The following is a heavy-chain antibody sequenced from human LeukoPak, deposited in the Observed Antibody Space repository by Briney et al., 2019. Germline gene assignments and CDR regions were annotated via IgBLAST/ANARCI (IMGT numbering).Heavy chain of an antibody. J-gene: IGHJ4*02. CDR2: MNPNSGNT. V-gene: IGHV1-8*01. CDR1: GYTFTSYD. D-gene: IGHD3-10*01. CDR3: ARGRYYYGSGSYYKSPSDY. Sequence: GASVTVSCKASGYTFTSYDINWVRQAPGQGLEWMGWMNPNSGNTDYAQKFQGRVTMTRNTSISTAYMELSSLRSEDTAVYYCARGRYYYGSGSYYKSPSDYWGQGTLVTVSS.